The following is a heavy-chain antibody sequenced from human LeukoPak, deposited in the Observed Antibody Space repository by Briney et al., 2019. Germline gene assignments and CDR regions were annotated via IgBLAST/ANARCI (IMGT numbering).Heavy chain of an antibody. CDR3: ARGGRRF. CDR1: GFTFSNYS. V-gene: IGHV3-21*06. D-gene: IGHD3-16*01. Sequence: GGSLRLSCAASGFTFSNYSMNWVRQAPGKGLEWVSSIGSSGSYIYYADSVKGRFTIPRDNAKNSLYLQMNSLRGEDTAVYYCARGGRRFWGQGTLVTVSS. J-gene: IGHJ4*02. CDR2: IGSSGSYI.